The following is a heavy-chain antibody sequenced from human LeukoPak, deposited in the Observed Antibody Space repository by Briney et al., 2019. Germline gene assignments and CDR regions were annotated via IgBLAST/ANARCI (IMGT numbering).Heavy chain of an antibody. CDR2: IYYSGST. CDR1: GGSISSGDYY. D-gene: IGHD3-22*01. Sequence: SETLSLTCTVSGGSISSGDYYWSWIRQPPGKGLEWIGYIYYSGSTYYNPSLKSRVTISVDTPKNQFSLKLSSVTAADTAVYYCARQTYYYDSSGFDYWGQGTLVTVSS. J-gene: IGHJ4*02. V-gene: IGHV4-30-4*01. CDR3: ARQTYYYDSSGFDY.